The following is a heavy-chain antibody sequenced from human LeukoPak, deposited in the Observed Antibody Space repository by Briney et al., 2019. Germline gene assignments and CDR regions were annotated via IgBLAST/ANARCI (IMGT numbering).Heavy chain of an antibody. CDR1: GFTFSGYG. Sequence: GRSLRLSCAASGFTFSGYGMHWVRPAPGKGLEWVAVIWYDGSNKYYADSVKGRFTISRDNSKNTLYLQMNSLRAEDTAVYYCARDDSSSSSMDVWVHGTTVTVSS. J-gene: IGHJ6*02. V-gene: IGHV3-33*01. D-gene: IGHD6-6*01. CDR2: IWYDGSNK. CDR3: ARDDSSSSSMDV.